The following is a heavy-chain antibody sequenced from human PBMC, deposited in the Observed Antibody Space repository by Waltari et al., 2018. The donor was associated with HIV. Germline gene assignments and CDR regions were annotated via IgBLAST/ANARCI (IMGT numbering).Heavy chain of an antibody. D-gene: IGHD4-17*01. CDR3: AKDKRSGYGGNSVWYFDL. J-gene: IGHJ2*01. CDR1: GFTFDDFA. CDR2: ISWNRGTI. Sequence: EVQLVESGGGLVQPGRSLRLSCAASGFTFDDFAMHWVRQAPGKGLEWVAGISWNRGTIGYADSVKGRFTTSRDNAKNSLYLQMNSLRAEDTALYYCAKDKRSGYGGNSVWYFDLWGRGTLVTVSS. V-gene: IGHV3-9*01.